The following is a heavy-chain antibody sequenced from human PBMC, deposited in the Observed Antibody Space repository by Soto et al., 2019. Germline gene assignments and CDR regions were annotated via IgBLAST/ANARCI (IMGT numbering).Heavy chain of an antibody. CDR2: MNPNSGNG. CDR3: ARMATSGTLNWFDP. J-gene: IGHJ5*02. CDR1: GYAFSNND. V-gene: IGHV1-8*01. Sequence: ASVKVSCKASGYAFSNNDISWVRQATGQGLEWMGWMNPNSGNGGYVQKFQGRVTMTRDTSTSTAYMELSSLASDDTAIYYCARMATSGTLNWFDPWGQGTLVTVSS.